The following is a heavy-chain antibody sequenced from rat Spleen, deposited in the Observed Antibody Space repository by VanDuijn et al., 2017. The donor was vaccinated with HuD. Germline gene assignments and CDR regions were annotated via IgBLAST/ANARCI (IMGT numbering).Heavy chain of an antibody. CDR2: ISYDGSST. J-gene: IGHJ4*01. D-gene: IGHD1-5*01. CDR3: ARLGTTNVMDA. CDR1: GFTFSDYY. Sequence: EVQLVESDGGLVQPGRSLKLSCAASGFTFSDYYMAWVRQAPTKGLEWVATISYDGSSTYYRDSVKGRFTISRDNAKSTLYLQMGSLRSEDTATYYCARLGTTNVMDAWGQGASVTVSS. V-gene: IGHV5-29*01.